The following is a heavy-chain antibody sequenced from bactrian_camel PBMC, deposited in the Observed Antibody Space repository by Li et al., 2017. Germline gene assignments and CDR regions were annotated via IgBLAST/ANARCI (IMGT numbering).Heavy chain of an antibody. CDR2: IHTGGST. J-gene: IGHJ4*01. D-gene: IGHD1*01. V-gene: IGHV3S53*01. CDR3: ARGPKVRSGGYCYLESAPYNY. CDR1: GFVNC. Sequence: HVQLVESGGGSVQAGGSLRLSCVVSGFVNCMGWFRQAPGKEREGVATIHTGGSTSYADSVKDRFTISRDKGTVYLQMNSLNTEDTAMYYCARGPKVRSGGYCYLESAPYNYWGQGTQVTVS.